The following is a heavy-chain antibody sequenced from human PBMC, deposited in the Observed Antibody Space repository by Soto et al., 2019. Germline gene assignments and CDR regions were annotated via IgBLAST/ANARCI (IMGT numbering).Heavy chain of an antibody. CDR3: AKRAVAGTFDYYYYGMDV. V-gene: IGHV3-23*01. CDR2: ISGSGGNT. CDR1: GFTFSSYA. J-gene: IGHJ6*02. D-gene: IGHD6-19*01. Sequence: PGGSLRLSCAASGFTFSSYAMSWVRQAPGKGLEWVSGISGSGGNTYYADSVKGRFTISRDNSKNTLYLQMNSLRAEDTAVYYCAKRAVAGTFDYYYYGMDVWGQGTTVTVSS.